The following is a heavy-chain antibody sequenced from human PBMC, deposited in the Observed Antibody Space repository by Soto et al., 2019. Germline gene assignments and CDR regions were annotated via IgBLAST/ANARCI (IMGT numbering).Heavy chain of an antibody. Sequence: QITLKESGPTLVKPTQTLTLTCTFSGFSLSTSGVGVGWIRQPPGKALEWLALIYWDDDKRYSPSLKSRLTITKDTSTNQVVLTMTNMDPVDTATYYCAHRLGYDISGYYYDYFDYWGQGTLVTVSS. CDR3: AHRLGYDISGYYYDYFDY. J-gene: IGHJ4*02. CDR1: GFSLSTSGVG. V-gene: IGHV2-5*02. CDR2: IYWDDDK. D-gene: IGHD3-22*01.